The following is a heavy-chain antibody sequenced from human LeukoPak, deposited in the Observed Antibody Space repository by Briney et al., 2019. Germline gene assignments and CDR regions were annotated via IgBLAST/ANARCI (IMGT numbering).Heavy chain of an antibody. CDR2: INPSGGSR. J-gene: IGHJ4*02. Sequence: GSVSVSCKASGYTFNKQYIYWVRQAPGQGLEWVGMINPSGGSRNYAQKFHGRVTMTRATSTSTVYMELSSLRSEDTAVYYCARQGGYSNAIGMGYWGQGTLVIVSS. CDR1: GYTFNKQY. D-gene: IGHD5-12*01. V-gene: IGHV1-46*02. CDR3: ARQGGYSNAIGMGY.